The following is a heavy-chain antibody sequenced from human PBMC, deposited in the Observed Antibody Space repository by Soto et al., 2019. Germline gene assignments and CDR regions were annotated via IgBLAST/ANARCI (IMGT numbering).Heavy chain of an antibody. CDR1: GGSISSYY. J-gene: IGHJ4*02. D-gene: IGHD6-13*01. CDR3: ARAVGSSWFRYYFDY. Sequence: SETLSLTCTVSGGSISSYYWSWIRQPPGKGLEWIGYIYYSGSTNYNPSLKSRVTISVDTSKNQFSLKLSSVTAADTAVYYCARAVGSSWFRYYFDYWGQGTLVTVSS. CDR2: IYYSGST. V-gene: IGHV4-59*01.